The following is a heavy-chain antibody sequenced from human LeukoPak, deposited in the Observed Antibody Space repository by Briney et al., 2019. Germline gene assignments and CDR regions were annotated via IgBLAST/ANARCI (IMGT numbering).Heavy chain of an antibody. J-gene: IGHJ6*03. D-gene: IGHD3-3*01. V-gene: IGHV4-61*01. CDR3: ARVIQGRGDFWSGYNYYYYMDV. Sequence: ASETLSLTCTVSGGSISSGSYYWSWIRQPPGKGLEWIGYIYYSGSTNYNPSLKSRVTISVDTSKNQFSLKLSSVTAADTAVYYCARVIQGRGDFWSGYNYYYYMDVWGKGTTVTVSS. CDR2: IYYSGST. CDR1: GGSISSGSYY.